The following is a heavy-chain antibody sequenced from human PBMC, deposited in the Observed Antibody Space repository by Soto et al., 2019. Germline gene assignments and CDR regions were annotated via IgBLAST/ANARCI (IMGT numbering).Heavy chain of an antibody. D-gene: IGHD3-3*01. V-gene: IGHV1-69*01. CDR2: IIPIYGTA. Sequence: QVQLVQSGAEVQKPGSSVKVSCKASGGTFSIYAISWVRQAPGQGLEWMGGIIPIYGTASYAQEFQGRVTITADESMTTAYMELSSLRSEDTAVYYCARVVRGVGVVNFFGWFDPWGQGTLVTVSS. CDR3: ARVVRGVGVVNFFGWFDP. J-gene: IGHJ5*02. CDR1: GGTFSIYA.